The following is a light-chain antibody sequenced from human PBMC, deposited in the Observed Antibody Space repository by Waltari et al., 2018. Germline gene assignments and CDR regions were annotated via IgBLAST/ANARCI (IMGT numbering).Light chain of an antibody. Sequence: EIVLTQSPGTLSLSPGERATLPCRASQSVSSSYLAWYQQKPGQAPRLLIYGASSRATGIPDRFSGSGSGTDFTLTISRLEPEDFAVYYCQQYGSSPSWTFGQGTKVEIK. CDR2: GAS. J-gene: IGKJ1*01. V-gene: IGKV3-20*01. CDR3: QQYGSSPSWT. CDR1: QSVSSSY.